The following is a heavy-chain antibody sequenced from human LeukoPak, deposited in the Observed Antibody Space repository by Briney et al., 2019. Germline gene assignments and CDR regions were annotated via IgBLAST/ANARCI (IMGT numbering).Heavy chain of an antibody. CDR2: ISGSGSST. D-gene: IGHD6-6*01. Sequence: PGGSLRLSCAASVFTFSSYAMSWVRQAPGKGLECVSAISGSGSSTFYADSVKGRFTISRDNSKNTLHLQMNSLRAEDTAVYYCAKDPRIAAVAATFDYWGQGNLVTVSS. CDR1: VFTFSSYA. J-gene: IGHJ4*02. CDR3: AKDPRIAAVAATFDY. V-gene: IGHV3-23*01.